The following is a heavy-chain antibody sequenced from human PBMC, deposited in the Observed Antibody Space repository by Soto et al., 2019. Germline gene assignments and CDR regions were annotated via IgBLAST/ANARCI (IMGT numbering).Heavy chain of an antibody. CDR1: GYTFTSYG. Sequence: ASVKVSCKASGYTFTSYGISWVRQAPGQGPEWMGWISAYNGNTNYAQKLQGRVTMTTDTSTSTAYMELRSLRSDDTAVYYCARSLGAVTTLGFDYWGQGTLVTVSS. V-gene: IGHV1-18*04. J-gene: IGHJ4*02. CDR2: ISAYNGNT. D-gene: IGHD4-17*01. CDR3: ARSLGAVTTLGFDY.